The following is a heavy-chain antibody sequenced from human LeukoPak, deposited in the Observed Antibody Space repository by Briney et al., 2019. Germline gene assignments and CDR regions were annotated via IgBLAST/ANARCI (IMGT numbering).Heavy chain of an antibody. J-gene: IGHJ5*02. V-gene: IGHV4-4*02. CDR1: GGSITSGNW. CDR3: ARGVRASIAAAGTSWWFDP. Sequence: SETLSLTCAVSGGSITSGNWWGWVRQPPGKGLEWIGEIYHSGSANYNASLKSRVTISVDKSKNHFSMKLSSVTAADTAVYYCARGVRASIAAAGTSWWFDPWGQGTQVTVSS. CDR2: IYHSGSA. D-gene: IGHD6-13*01.